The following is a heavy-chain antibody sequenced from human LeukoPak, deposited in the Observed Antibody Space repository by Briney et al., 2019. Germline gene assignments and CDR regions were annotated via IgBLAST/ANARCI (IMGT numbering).Heavy chain of an antibody. D-gene: IGHD3-22*01. J-gene: IGHJ4*02. CDR2: ITASSTAI. V-gene: IGHV3-21*01. CDR3: AKGHGDASGYYYFDS. Sequence: GGSLRLSCAASGFTFNTYTMNWVRQAPGKGLEWVSSITASSTAIYSADSVKGRFTISRDNAKNFLYLQMNSLRAEDTAVYYCAKGHGDASGYYYFDSWGQGTLVTVSS. CDR1: GFTFNTYT.